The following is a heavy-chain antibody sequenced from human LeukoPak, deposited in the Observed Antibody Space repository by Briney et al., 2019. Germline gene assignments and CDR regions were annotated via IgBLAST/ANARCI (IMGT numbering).Heavy chain of an antibody. CDR2: INWNGDNT. CDR1: GFIVSSSY. J-gene: IGHJ4*02. D-gene: IGHD3-9*01. CDR3: ARGFDGNFDY. Sequence: GGSLRLSCAASGFIVSSSYMSWVRQAPGKGLEWVSGINWNGDNTDYADSVKGRFTISRDNAKNSLYLQMNSLRAEDTALYYCARGFDGNFDYWGQGTLVTVSP. V-gene: IGHV3-20*04.